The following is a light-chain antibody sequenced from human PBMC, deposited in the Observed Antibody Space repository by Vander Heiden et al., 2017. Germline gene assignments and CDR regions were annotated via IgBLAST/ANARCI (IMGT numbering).Light chain of an antibody. V-gene: IGKV1-39*01. CDR1: QSISSY. CDR3: QQSYSTPYT. Sequence: DIQVPQSPSSLSASIGDRVTITCRASQSISSYLNWYQQKPGKAPNLLIFAASSLQSGVPSRFSGSGSGTDFALTISSLQPEDFATYYCQQSYSTPYTFGQGTKLEIK. CDR2: AAS. J-gene: IGKJ2*01.